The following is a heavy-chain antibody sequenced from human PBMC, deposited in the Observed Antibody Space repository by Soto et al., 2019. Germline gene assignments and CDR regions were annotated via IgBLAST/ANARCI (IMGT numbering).Heavy chain of an antibody. CDR3: PHRSGYDYIWGSYRPDPNAFDF. CDR1: GFSLSTSGVG. V-gene: IGHV2-5*02. Sequence: SGPTLVKPTQTLTLTCTFSGFSLSTSGVGVGWIRQPPGKALEWLALIYWDDDKRYSPSLKSRRTIPKDPSNNHVVLKRTNMEPVDTATYYCPHRSGYDYIWGSYRPDPNAFDFWGQGTMVTVSS. J-gene: IGHJ3*01. D-gene: IGHD3-16*02. CDR2: IYWDDDK.